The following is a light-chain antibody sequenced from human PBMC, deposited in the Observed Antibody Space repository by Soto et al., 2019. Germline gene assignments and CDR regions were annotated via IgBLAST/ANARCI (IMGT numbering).Light chain of an antibody. V-gene: IGLV2-8*01. CDR1: SSDVGGYNY. CDR3: RSYAGSNNAV. Sequence: QSALTQPPSASGSPGQSVTISCTGTSSDVGGYNYVSWYQQHPGKAPKLMIYEVNKRPSGVPDRFSGSKSGNTASLTVSGLQAEDEADYYCRSYAGSNNAVFGTGTKVTVL. CDR2: EVN. J-gene: IGLJ1*01.